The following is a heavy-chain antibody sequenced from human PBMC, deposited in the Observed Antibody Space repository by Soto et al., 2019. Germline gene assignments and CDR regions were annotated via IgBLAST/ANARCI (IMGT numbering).Heavy chain of an antibody. CDR1: GFTFSSYA. CDR2: ISYDGSNK. J-gene: IGHJ5*02. D-gene: IGHD6-13*01. CDR3: ARVVRRSSVFGIWFDP. V-gene: IGHV3-30-3*01. Sequence: GGSLRLSCAASGFTFSSYAMHWVRQAPGKGLEWVAVISYDGSNKYYADSVKGRFTISRDNSKNTLYLQMNSLRAEDTAVYYCARVVRRSSVFGIWFDPWGQGTLVTVSS.